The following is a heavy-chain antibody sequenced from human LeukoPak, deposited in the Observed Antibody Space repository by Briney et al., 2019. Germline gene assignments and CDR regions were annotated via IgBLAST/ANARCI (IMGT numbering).Heavy chain of an antibody. V-gene: IGHV4-39*01. J-gene: IGHJ4*02. CDR2: IYYSGST. Sequence: PSETLSLICTVSGGSISSSSYYWGWIRQPPGKGLEWIGSIYYSGSTYYNPSLKSRVTISVDTSKNQFSLKLSSVTAADTAVYYCATLLWFGELGYWGQGTLVTVSS. CDR1: GGSISSSSYY. CDR3: ATLLWFGELGY. D-gene: IGHD3-10*01.